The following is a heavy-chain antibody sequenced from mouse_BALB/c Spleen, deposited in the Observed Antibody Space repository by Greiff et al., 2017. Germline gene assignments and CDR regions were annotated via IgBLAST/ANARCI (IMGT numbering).Heavy chain of an antibody. J-gene: IGHJ2*01. CDR1: GFSLTSYG. D-gene: IGHD2-4*01. V-gene: IGHV2-9*02. Sequence: QVQLQQSGPGLVAPSQSLSITCTVSGFSLTSYGVHWVRQPPGKGLEWLGVIWAGGSTNYNSALMSRLTISKDDSKSQVFLKMNSLQTDDTAMYYCARVLIYTEYEGYLDYWGQGTTVTVSS. CDR2: IWAGGST. CDR3: ARVLIYTEYEGYLDY.